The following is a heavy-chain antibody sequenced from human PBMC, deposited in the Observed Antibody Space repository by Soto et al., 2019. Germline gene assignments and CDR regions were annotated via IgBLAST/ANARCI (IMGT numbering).Heavy chain of an antibody. Sequence: GGYLRLSCAASGFTFSSYTMNWVRQAPGKGLEWVSSISSSSTYMYYADSVKGRFTISRDNAKNSLYLQMNSLRAEDTAMYYCASYGYSGSYYLLWGPGPLVT. D-gene: IGHD1-26*01. CDR2: ISSSSTYM. CDR3: ASYGYSGSYYLL. V-gene: IGHV3-21*06. J-gene: IGHJ4*02. CDR1: GFTFSSYT.